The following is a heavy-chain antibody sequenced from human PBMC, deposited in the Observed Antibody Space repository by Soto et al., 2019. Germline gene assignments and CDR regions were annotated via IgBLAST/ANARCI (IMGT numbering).Heavy chain of an antibody. Sequence: GASVKVSCKASGDTFASFGFSWVRQAPGQGLEWLGWISAYNGNTHYAQKVRDRVTLTTDTSTNTAYMELRSLTSDDTAVYYCARAKESITDRILQYWGQGTRVTVSS. J-gene: IGHJ4*02. CDR1: GDTFASFG. CDR2: ISAYNGNT. V-gene: IGHV1-18*01. D-gene: IGHD3-10*01. CDR3: ARAKESITDRILQY.